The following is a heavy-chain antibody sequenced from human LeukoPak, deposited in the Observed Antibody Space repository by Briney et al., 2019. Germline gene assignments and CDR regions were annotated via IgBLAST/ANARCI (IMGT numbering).Heavy chain of an antibody. J-gene: IGHJ4*02. D-gene: IGHD5-18*01. Sequence: PSETLSLTCTVSGYSISSGYYWGWIRQPPGKGLEWIGSIYHSGSTYYNPSLKSRVTISVDTSKNQFSLKLSSVTAADTAVYYCARDRLPGYSYGFDDYWGPGTLVTVSS. CDR1: GYSISSGYY. V-gene: IGHV4-38-2*02. CDR3: ARDRLPGYSYGFDDY. CDR2: IYHSGST.